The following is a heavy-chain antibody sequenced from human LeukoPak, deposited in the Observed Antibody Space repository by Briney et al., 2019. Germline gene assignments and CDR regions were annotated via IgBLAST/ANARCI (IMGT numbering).Heavy chain of an antibody. Sequence: GASVKVSCKASGYTFTSYAMHWVRQAPGQRLEWMGWINAGNGNTKYSQKFQGRVTITRDTSASTAYMELSSLRSEDTAVYYCARTRIAARLGSPAFDIWGQGTMVTVSS. CDR2: INAGNGNT. CDR1: GYTFTSYA. D-gene: IGHD6-6*01. J-gene: IGHJ3*02. V-gene: IGHV1-3*01. CDR3: ARTRIAARLGSPAFDI.